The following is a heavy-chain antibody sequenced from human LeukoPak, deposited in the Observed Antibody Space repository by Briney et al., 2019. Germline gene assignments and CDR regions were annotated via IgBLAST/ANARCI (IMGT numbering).Heavy chain of an antibody. Sequence: GGCLRLSCAASGFTFSSYSMNWVRQAPGKGLEWVAVMVYDGSEKYYKESVKGRFTISRDNSKNTLYLQMDSLRPEDTAVYYCAKDPRTGAVSGIFYFDYWGQGTLLTVSS. CDR3: AKDPRTGAVSGIFYFDY. V-gene: IGHV3-30*18. D-gene: IGHD6-19*01. CDR1: GFTFSSYS. CDR2: MVYDGSEK. J-gene: IGHJ4*02.